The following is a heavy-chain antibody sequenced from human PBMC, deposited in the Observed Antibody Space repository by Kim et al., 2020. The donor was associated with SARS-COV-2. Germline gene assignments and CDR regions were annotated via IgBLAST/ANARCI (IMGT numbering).Heavy chain of an antibody. V-gene: IGHV3-74*01. CDR2: INSDGSTT. Sequence: GGSLRLSCAASGFTFSSHWMHWVRQAPGKGLVWVSRINSDGSTTSYGDSVKGRFTISRDNTKNTLYLQMNSLRAEDTAVYYCARRQVTSGWYYFDYWGQG. J-gene: IGHJ4*02. CDR1: GFTFSSHW. D-gene: IGHD6-19*01. CDR3: ARRQVTSGWYYFDY.